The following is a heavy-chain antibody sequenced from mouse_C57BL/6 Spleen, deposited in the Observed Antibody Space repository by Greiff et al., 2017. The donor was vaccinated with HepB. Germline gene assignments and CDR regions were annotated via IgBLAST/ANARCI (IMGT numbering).Heavy chain of an antibody. J-gene: IGHJ4*01. V-gene: IGHV5-9-1*02. Sequence: EVKVVESGEGLVKPGGSLKLSCAASGFTFSSYAMSWVRQTPEKRLEWVAYISSGGDYIYYADTVKGRFTISRDNARNTLYLQMSSLKSEDTAMYYCTRDKFITTVVATDYAMDYWGQGTSVTVSS. CDR3: TRDKFITTVVATDYAMDY. D-gene: IGHD1-1*01. CDR1: GFTFSSYA. CDR2: ISSGGDYI.